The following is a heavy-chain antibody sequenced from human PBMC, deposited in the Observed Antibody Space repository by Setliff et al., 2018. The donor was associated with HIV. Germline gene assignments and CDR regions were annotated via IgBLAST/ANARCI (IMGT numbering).Heavy chain of an antibody. CDR3: ARVVGAYYDSSGYYYSYYFDY. D-gene: IGHD3-22*01. CDR2: ISSSSSYI. CDR1: GFTFSSYS. V-gene: IGHV3-21*01. Sequence: GSLRLSCAASGFTFSSYSMNWVRQAPGKGLEWVSSISSSSSYIYYADSVKGRFTISRDNAKNSLYLQMNSLIAEDTAVYYCARVVGAYYDSSGYYYSYYFDYWGQGTLVTVSS. J-gene: IGHJ4*02.